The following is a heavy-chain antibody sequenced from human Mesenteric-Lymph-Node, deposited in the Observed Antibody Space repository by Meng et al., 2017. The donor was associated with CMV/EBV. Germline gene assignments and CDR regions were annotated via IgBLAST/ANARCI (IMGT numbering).Heavy chain of an antibody. D-gene: IGHD6-19*01. Sequence: GESLKISCAASGFTVSSNYMSWVRQAPGKGLEWVSVIYSGGNTYYADSVKGRFTISRDTSKNTLYLQMNSLRADDTAVYYCARCHPVQWLVSDYWAQGTLVTVSS. V-gene: IGHV3-53*01. CDR3: ARCHPVQWLVSDY. CDR2: IYSGGNT. CDR1: GFTVSSNY. J-gene: IGHJ4*01.